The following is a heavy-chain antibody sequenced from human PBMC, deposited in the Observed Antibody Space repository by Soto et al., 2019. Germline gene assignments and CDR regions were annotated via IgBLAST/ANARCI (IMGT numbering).Heavy chain of an antibody. J-gene: IGHJ4*02. CDR3: ARHHLTTGSVDY. Sequence: QVQLQESGPGLVKPSQTLSLTCTVSGGSIGSGGYYWSWIRQHPGKGLDWIGYIYYSGSTYYHPPLKSRVTISVDPSKHQFSLKLSSVTAADTAVYYCARHHLTTGSVDYGGQGTLVTFSS. CDR2: IYYSGST. D-gene: IGHD4-17*01. V-gene: IGHV4-31*03. CDR1: GGSIGSGGYY.